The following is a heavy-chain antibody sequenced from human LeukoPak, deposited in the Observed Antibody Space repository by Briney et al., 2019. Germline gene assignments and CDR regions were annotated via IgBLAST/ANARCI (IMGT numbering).Heavy chain of an antibody. J-gene: IGHJ3*02. CDR3: ARDYNDAFDI. CDR2: IYTSGST. V-gene: IGHV4-61*02. CDR1: GGSISSGRYY. Sequence: SQTLSLTCTVSGGSISSGRYYWSWIRQPAGKGLEWIGRIYTSGSTNYNPSLKSRVTISVDTSKNQFSLKLSSVTAADTAVYYCARDYNDAFDIWGQGTMVTVSS. D-gene: IGHD1-1*01.